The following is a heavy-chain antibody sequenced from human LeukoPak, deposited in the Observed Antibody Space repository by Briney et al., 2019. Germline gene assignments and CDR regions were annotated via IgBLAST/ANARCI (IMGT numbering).Heavy chain of an antibody. CDR1: GYTFTSYG. CDR2: ISAYNGNT. Sequence: GASVKVSCKASGYTFTSYGISWVRQAPGQGLEWMGWISAYNGNTNYAQKLQGRVTMTTDTSTSTAYMELSRLTSDDTAVYYCARSKQWRLDAFDIWGQGTMVTVSS. J-gene: IGHJ3*02. D-gene: IGHD6-19*01. CDR3: ARSKQWRLDAFDI. V-gene: IGHV1-18*01.